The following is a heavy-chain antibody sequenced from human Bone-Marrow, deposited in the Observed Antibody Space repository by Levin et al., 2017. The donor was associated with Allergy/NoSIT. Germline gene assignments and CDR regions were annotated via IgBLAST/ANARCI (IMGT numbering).Heavy chain of an antibody. CDR3: AILAAADYYYYYGMDV. CDR2: ISSSSSTI. CDR1: GFTFSSYS. Sequence: GGSLRLSCAASGFTFSSYSMNWVRQAPGKGLEWVSYISSSSSTIYYADSVKGRFTISRDNAKNSLYLQMNSLRDEDTAVYYCAILAAADYYYYYGMDVWGQGTTVTVSS. V-gene: IGHV3-48*02. D-gene: IGHD6-13*01. J-gene: IGHJ6*02.